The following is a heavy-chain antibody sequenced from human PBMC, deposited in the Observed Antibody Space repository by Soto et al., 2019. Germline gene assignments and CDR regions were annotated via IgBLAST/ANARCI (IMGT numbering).Heavy chain of an antibody. Sequence: QVQLVQSGAEVKKPGSSVKVSCKASGGTFSSYAISWVRQAPGQGLEWMGGIIPIFGTANYAQKVQGRVRITADEATSTAYMELSSLRSEDTAVYYCARAIFGVAPGDYWGQGTLVTVSS. D-gene: IGHD3-3*01. CDR3: ARAIFGVAPGDY. CDR2: IIPIFGTA. V-gene: IGHV1-69*01. J-gene: IGHJ4*02. CDR1: GGTFSSYA.